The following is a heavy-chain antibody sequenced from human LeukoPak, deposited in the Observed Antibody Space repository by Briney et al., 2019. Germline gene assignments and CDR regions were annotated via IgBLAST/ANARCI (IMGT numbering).Heavy chain of an antibody. V-gene: IGHV3-11*01. CDR1: GFTFSDYY. CDR2: ISSSGSTI. CDR3: ARVHRGGGALDY. D-gene: IGHD2-15*01. J-gene: IGHJ4*02. Sequence: PGGSVRLSCAASGFTFSDYYMSWIRQAPGKGLEGVSYISSSGSTIYYADSVKGRFTIPRDNAKNSLYLQMNSLRAEDTAVYYCARVHRGGGALDYWGQGTLVTVSS.